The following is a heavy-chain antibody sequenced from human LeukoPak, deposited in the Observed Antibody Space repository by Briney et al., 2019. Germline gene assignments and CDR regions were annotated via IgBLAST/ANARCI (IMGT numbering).Heavy chain of an antibody. D-gene: IGHD5-18*01. Sequence: TSETLSLTCAVYGGSFSGYYWSWIRQPPGKGLEWIGEINHSGSTNYNPSLKSRVTISVDTSKNQFSLKLSSVTAADTAVYYCARGTKHGYRVYYFDYWGQGTLVTVSS. CDR2: INHSGST. CDR3: ARGTKHGYRVYYFDY. CDR1: GGSFSGYY. J-gene: IGHJ4*02. V-gene: IGHV4-34*01.